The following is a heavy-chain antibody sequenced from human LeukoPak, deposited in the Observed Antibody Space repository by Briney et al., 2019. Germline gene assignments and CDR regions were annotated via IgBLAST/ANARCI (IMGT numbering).Heavy chain of an antibody. CDR2: IYISGIT. J-gene: IGHJ4*02. V-gene: IGHV3-66*01. Sequence: GGSLRLSCTLSVLIPNSNDMSWVRQTPGKGLESVSLIYISGITKYADSVQGRFTVSRDKSKNTLYLQMDSLRLEDTAVYYCAKPSPPYWGQGTLVTGAS. CDR1: VLIPNSND. CDR3: AKPSPPY.